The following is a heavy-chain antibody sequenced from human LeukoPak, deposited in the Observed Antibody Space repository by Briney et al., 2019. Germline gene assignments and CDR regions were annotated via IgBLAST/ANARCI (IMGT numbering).Heavy chain of an antibody. CDR1: GFTFSNYE. D-gene: IGHD1-7*01. J-gene: IGHJ4*02. V-gene: IGHV3-48*03. CDR2: ISSSGNTI. Sequence: GGSLRLSCAASGFTFSNYEMNWVRQAPGKGLEWVSYISSSGNTIYYADSVKGRFTISRDSAKNSLYLQMNSLRAEDTAVYYCARGLGTGTNLGPVKYWGQGTLVTVSS. CDR3: ARGLGTGTNLGPVKY.